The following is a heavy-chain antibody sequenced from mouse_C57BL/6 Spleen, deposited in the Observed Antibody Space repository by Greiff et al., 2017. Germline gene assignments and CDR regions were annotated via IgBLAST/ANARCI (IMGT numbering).Heavy chain of an antibody. CDR3: ANYYGSEKDYFDY. Sequence: VMLVESGPELVKPGASVKISCKASGYAFSSSWMNWVKQRPGKGLEWIGRIYPGDGDTNYNGKFKGKATLTADKSSSTAYMQLSSLTSEDSAVYFCANYYGSEKDYFDYWGQGTTLTVSS. CDR2: IYPGDGDT. CDR1: GYAFSSSW. V-gene: IGHV1-82*01. D-gene: IGHD1-1*01. J-gene: IGHJ2*01.